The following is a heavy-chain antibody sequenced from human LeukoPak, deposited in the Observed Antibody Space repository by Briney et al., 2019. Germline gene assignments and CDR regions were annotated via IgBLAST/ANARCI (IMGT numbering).Heavy chain of an antibody. Sequence: SETLSLTCTVSGGSISSYYWSWIRQPPGKGLEWIGYIYYSGSTNYNPSLKSRVTISVDTSKNQFSLKLSSVTAADTAVYYCAGSSGWLYFDYWGQGTLVTVSS. CDR2: IYYSGST. D-gene: IGHD6-19*01. J-gene: IGHJ4*02. V-gene: IGHV4-59*01. CDR3: AGSSGWLYFDY. CDR1: GGSISSYY.